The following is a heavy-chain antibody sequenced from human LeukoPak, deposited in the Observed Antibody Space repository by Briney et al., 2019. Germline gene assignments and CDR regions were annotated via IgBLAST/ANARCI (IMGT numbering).Heavy chain of an antibody. Sequence: GGSLRLSCAASGFTFSSYGMHWVRQAPGKGLEWVAVIWYDGSNKYYADSVKGRFTISRDNSKNTLYLQMNSLRAEDTAVYYCARRLVTADLDYWGQGTLVTVSS. CDR3: ARRLVTADLDY. J-gene: IGHJ4*02. CDR1: GFTFSSYG. V-gene: IGHV3-33*01. CDR2: IWYDGSNK. D-gene: IGHD1-14*01.